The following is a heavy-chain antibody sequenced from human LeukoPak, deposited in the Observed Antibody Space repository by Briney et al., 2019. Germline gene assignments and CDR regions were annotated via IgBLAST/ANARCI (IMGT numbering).Heavy chain of an antibody. CDR2: INHSGST. CDR1: GGSFSGYY. CDR3: ARQIDYVWGSYRTRLYYFDY. V-gene: IGHV4-34*01. J-gene: IGHJ4*02. Sequence: SETLSLTCAVYGGSFSGYYWSWIRQPPGKGLECIGEINHSGSTNYNPSLKSRVTILVDTSKKRFYLKLSSVTAADTAVYYCARQIDYVWGSYRTRLYYFDYWGQGTLVTVSS. D-gene: IGHD3-16*02.